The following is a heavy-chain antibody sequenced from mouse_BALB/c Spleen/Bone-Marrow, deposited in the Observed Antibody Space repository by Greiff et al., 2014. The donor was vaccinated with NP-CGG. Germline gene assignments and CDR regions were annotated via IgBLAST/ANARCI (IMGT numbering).Heavy chain of an antibody. J-gene: IGHJ4*01. CDR2: IIPSNDVT. CDR3: AGKRGGAMDY. Sequence: VQLKESGPELVKPGASVKMSCKASGYTFTSYVMHWVKQKPGQGLEWIGYIIPSNDVTKYNEKFKGKATLTSDKSSSTAYMELSSLTSEDSAVYYCAGKRGGAMDYWGPGTSVTVSS. CDR1: GYTFTSYV. V-gene: IGHV1-14*01.